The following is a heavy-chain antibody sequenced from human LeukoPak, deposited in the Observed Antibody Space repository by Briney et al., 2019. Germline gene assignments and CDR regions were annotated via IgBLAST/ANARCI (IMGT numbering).Heavy chain of an antibody. CDR2: IKQDGSEK. Sequence: PGGSLRLSCAASGFPFSNYWMSWVRQARGKGLEWVANIKQDGSEKYYGDSLKGRFTISRDNAKNSLYLQMNSLRVEDTAVYYCARAGRVDYWGQGTLVTVSS. CDR3: ARAGRVDY. V-gene: IGHV3-7*05. J-gene: IGHJ4*02. CDR1: GFPFSNYW. D-gene: IGHD1-26*01.